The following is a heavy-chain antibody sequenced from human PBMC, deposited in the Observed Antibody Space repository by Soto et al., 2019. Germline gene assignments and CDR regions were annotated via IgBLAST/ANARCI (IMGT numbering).Heavy chain of an antibody. V-gene: IGHV1-69*12. D-gene: IGHD6-13*01. Sequence: QVQLVQSGVEVKKPGSAVKVSCKASGGTFSSYGISWVRQAPGQGLEWMGGIIPIFGTANYAQKFQGRVTITADESTSTAYMELSSLRSEDTAVYYCARHTRGAAAGTDYYYYGMDVWGQGTTVTVSS. J-gene: IGHJ6*02. CDR2: IIPIFGTA. CDR3: ARHTRGAAAGTDYYYYGMDV. CDR1: GGTFSSYG.